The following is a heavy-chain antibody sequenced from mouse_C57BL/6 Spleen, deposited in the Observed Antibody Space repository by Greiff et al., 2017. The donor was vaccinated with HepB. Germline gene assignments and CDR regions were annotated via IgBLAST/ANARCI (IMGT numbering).Heavy chain of an antibody. CDR1: GFTFSNYW. Sequence: EVKLMESGGGLVQPGGSMKLSCVASGFTFSNYWMNWVRQSPEKGLEWVAQIRLKSDNYATHYAESVKGRFTISRDDSKSSVYLQMNNLRAEDTGIYYCTASIGAMDYWGQGTSVTVSS. D-gene: IGHD2-3*01. CDR2: IRLKSDNYAT. J-gene: IGHJ4*01. V-gene: IGHV6-3*01. CDR3: TASIGAMDY.